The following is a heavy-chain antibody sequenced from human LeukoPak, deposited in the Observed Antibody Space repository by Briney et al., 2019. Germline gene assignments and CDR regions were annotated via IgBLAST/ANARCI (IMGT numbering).Heavy chain of an antibody. CDR1: GFTLSSYW. CDR2: INSDGSST. Sequence: GXXLRLSCAASGFTLSSYWMHWVRQAPGKGLVWVSRINSDGSSTSYADSVKGRFTISRDNAKNTLYLQMNSLRAEDTAVYYCAREVIVVVPAAINWFDPWGQGTLVTVSS. J-gene: IGHJ5*02. CDR3: AREVIVVVPAAINWFDP. D-gene: IGHD2-2*01. V-gene: IGHV3-74*01.